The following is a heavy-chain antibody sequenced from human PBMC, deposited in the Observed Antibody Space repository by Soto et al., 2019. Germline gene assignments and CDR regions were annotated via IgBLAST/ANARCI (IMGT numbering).Heavy chain of an antibody. D-gene: IGHD1-1*01. V-gene: IGHV1-69*06. CDR1: GGTFSSYA. CDR3: ASLGGNAISGWFDP. J-gene: IGHJ5*02. Sequence: ASVKVSCKASGGTFSSYAISWVRQAPGQGLEWMGGIIPIFGTANYAQKFQGRVTITADKSTGTAYMELSSLRSEDTAVYYCASLGGNAISGWFDPWGQGTLVTVSS. CDR2: IIPIFGTA.